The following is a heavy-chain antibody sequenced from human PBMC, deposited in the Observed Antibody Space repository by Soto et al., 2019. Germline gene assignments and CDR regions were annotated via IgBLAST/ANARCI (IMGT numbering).Heavy chain of an antibody. CDR1: GGSISSYY. D-gene: IGHD3-16*02. CDR3: ARTLDYDYVWGSYRTPVGMDF. CDR2: IYTSGST. Sequence: LGTLSLTCTVSGGSISSYYWSWLRQPAGKGLEWIGRIYTSGSTNYNPSLKSRVTMSVDTSKNQFSLKLSSVTAADTAVYYCARTLDYDYVWGSYRTPVGMDFLGQGTTVTVSS. J-gene: IGHJ6*02. V-gene: IGHV4-4*07.